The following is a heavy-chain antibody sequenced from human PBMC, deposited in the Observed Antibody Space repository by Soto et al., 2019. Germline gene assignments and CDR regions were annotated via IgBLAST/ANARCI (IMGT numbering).Heavy chain of an antibody. CDR2: ISPSTSHI. J-gene: IGHJ6*02. Sequence: EVHLVESGGGLVKPGGSLRLSCAVSGFTFSSCTMNWVRQAPGKGLEWVSSISPSTSHIYYGDSVKGRFTISRDNAKNSLFLQMNSLRAEDTAVYYCSGCSGGACHQNYGMDVWGQGTTVTVSS. CDR1: GFTFSSCT. D-gene: IGHD2-15*01. CDR3: SGCSGGACHQNYGMDV. V-gene: IGHV3-21*01.